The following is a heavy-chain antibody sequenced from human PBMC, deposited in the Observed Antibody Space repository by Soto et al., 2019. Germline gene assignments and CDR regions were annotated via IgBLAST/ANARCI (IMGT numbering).Heavy chain of an antibody. CDR1: GGTFSTYA. CDR3: ASGIQLWLRRINNGYSR. J-gene: IGHJ4*02. Sequence: QVQLVQSGAEVKKPESSVKVSCKAPGGTFSTYAISWVRQAPGQGLEWMGGILPMFGTANYAQRFQDRVTITADESTNTAYMELSSLRSEDTAVYFCASGIQLWLRRINNGYSRWGQGTLVTVSS. CDR2: ILPMFGTA. V-gene: IGHV1-69*12. D-gene: IGHD5-18*01.